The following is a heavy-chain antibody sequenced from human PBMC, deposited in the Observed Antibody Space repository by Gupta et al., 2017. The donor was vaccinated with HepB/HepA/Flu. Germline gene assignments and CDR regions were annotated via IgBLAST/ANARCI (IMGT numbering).Heavy chain of an antibody. Sequence: QAQLVQSGAEVKMPGASVTVSCKASGYTFSDYDINWVRQAAGQGLEWLGWMNPNSGNTGYRQKFQDRITMTRDASISTADRELSGLRSEETAIYYCARGVTRSPAERWRLRTKNVFDPWSPGPLGTGSS. CDR3: ARGVTRSPAERWRLRTKNVFDP. CDR1: GYTFSDYD. V-gene: IGHV1-8*01. CDR2: MNPNSGNT. D-gene: IGHD5-24*01. J-gene: IGHJ5*02.